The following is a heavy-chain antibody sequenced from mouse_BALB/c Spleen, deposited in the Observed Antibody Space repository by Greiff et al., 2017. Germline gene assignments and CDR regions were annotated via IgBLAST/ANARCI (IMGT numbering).Heavy chain of an antibody. CDR2: IRLKSNNYAT. J-gene: IGHJ2*01. Sequence: EVKLQESGGGLVQPGGSMKLSCVASGFTFSNYWMNWVRQSPEKGLEWVAEIRLKSNNYATHYAESVKGRFTISRDDSKSSVYLQMNNLRAEDTGIYYCTPLDYWGQGTTLTVSS. CDR3: TPLDY. CDR1: GFTFSNYW. V-gene: IGHV6-6*02.